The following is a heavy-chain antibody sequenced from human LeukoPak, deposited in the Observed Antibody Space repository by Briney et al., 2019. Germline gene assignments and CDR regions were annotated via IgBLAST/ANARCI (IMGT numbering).Heavy chain of an antibody. CDR1: GGSISSSSYY. J-gene: IGHJ5*02. V-gene: IGHV4-39*01. Sequence: PSETLSLTCTVSGGSISSSSYYWGWIRQPPGKGLEWIGSVYYSGSTYYNPSLKSRVSISVDTSRNQFSLKLSSVTAADTAVYYCARRVESTRTDEYCTNGVCSNWFDPWGQGTLVTVSS. D-gene: IGHD2-8*01. CDR2: VYYSGST. CDR3: ARRVESTRTDEYCTNGVCSNWFDP.